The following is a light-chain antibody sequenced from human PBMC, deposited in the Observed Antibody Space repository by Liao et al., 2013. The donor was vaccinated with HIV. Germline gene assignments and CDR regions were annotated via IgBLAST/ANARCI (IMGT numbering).Light chain of an antibody. V-gene: IGLV3-21*04. J-gene: IGLJ3*02. CDR2: YDD. CDR1: DIGGKS. Sequence: SYELTQPPSVSVAPGKTATITCGGDDIGGKSVHWYHQRPGQAPALVISYDDDRPSGTPERFSGSNSGNTATLTISRVEAGDEADYYCQVWDSPSDHRVFGGGTKLTVV. CDR3: QVWDSPSDHRV.